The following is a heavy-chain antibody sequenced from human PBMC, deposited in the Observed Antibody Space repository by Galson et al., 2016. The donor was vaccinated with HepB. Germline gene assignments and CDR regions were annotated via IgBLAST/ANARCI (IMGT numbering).Heavy chain of an antibody. CDR1: GYTFISNA. CDR2: INPLNGNT. Sequence: SVKVSCKASGYTFISNAIHWVRQAPGKRLEWLGWINPLNGNTKYSPKFQGKVTFTSDTSATMAYMELSSLTSEDTAIYFCARGSTRTGTTNLDYWGQGTLVTVSS. CDR3: ARGSTRTGTTNLDY. D-gene: IGHD1-7*01. V-gene: IGHV1-3*01. J-gene: IGHJ4*02.